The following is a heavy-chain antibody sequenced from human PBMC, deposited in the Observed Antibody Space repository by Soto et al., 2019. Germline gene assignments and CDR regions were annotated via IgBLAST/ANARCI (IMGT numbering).Heavy chain of an antibody. V-gene: IGHV1-3*01. Sequence: ASVKVSCKASGYTFTSYAMHWVRRAPGQRLEWMGWINAGNGNTKYSQKFQGRVTITRDTSASTAYMELSSLRSEDTAVYYCARATVYYDSSGYPSNPFDPWGQGTLVTVSS. J-gene: IGHJ5*02. D-gene: IGHD3-22*01. CDR3: ARATVYYDSSGYPSNPFDP. CDR1: GYTFTSYA. CDR2: INAGNGNT.